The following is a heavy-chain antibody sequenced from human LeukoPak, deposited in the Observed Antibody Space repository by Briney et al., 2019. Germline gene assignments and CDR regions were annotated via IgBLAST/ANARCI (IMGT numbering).Heavy chain of an antibody. V-gene: IGHV1-2*02. J-gene: IGHJ5*02. Sequence: AASVKVSCKASGYTFTGYYMHWVRQAPGQGLEWMGWINPNSGGTHYAQNFQGRVTMTTDTSISTAYMDLSSLRSDDTAIYYCVRDYYGSGSYPPFDPWGHGTLVTVSS. CDR2: INPNSGGT. D-gene: IGHD3-10*01. CDR3: VRDYYGSGSYPPFDP. CDR1: GYTFTGYY.